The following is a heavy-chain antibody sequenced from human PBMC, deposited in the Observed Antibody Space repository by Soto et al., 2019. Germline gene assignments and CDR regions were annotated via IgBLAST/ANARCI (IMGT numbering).Heavy chain of an antibody. V-gene: IGHV3-30-3*01. Sequence: PGGSLRLSCAASGFTFSSYAMHWVRQAPGKGLECVAVISFDGTNKYYADSVRGRFTISRDNSKDTLHLQINSLRGEDPAVYYCATDLGAAVPPYGIDVWGQGTTVTVSS. CDR1: GFTFSSYA. CDR2: ISFDGTNK. D-gene: IGHD6-13*01. CDR3: ATDLGAAVPPYGIDV. J-gene: IGHJ6*02.